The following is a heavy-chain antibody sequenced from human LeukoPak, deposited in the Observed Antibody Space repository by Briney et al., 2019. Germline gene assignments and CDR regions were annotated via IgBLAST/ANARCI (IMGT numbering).Heavy chain of an antibody. V-gene: IGHV1-2*02. CDR2: INLNSGGT. J-gene: IGHJ4*02. Sequence: ASVKVSCKASGYTFTSYGISWVRQAPGQGLEWMGWINLNSGGTNDAQKFQDRGTMTRDTSISTAYMELSRLRSDDTAVYYCARSPDILTGENFDYWGQGTLVTVSS. D-gene: IGHD3-9*01. CDR3: ARSPDILTGENFDY. CDR1: GYTFTSYG.